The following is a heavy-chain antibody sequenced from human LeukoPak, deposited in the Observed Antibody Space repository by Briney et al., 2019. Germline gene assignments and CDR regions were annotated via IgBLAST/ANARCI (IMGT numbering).Heavy chain of an antibody. D-gene: IGHD6-13*01. Sequence: GGSLRLSCAASGFTFSSYAMSWVRQAPGKGLEWVSAISGSGGSTYYADSVKGRFTISRDNAKNTLFLQMNSLRAEDTAVYYCARGPLIAAAGTWWGQGTLVTVSS. V-gene: IGHV3-23*01. J-gene: IGHJ4*02. CDR1: GFTFSSYA. CDR3: ARGPLIAAAGTW. CDR2: ISGSGGST.